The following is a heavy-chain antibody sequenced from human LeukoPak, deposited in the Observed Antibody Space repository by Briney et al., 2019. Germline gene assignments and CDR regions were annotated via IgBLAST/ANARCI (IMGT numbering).Heavy chain of an antibody. CDR2: ISESGSST. J-gene: IGHJ4*02. V-gene: IGHV3-23*01. CDR1: GFTFSSYA. CDR3: ATPVAATFVDFDY. D-gene: IGHD2-15*01. Sequence: PGRSLRLSCAASGFTFSSYAMSWVRQAPGKGLGWVSAISESGSSTYYADSVKGRFTISRDDSKNTLYLQMNSLRAEDTAVYYCATPVAATFVDFDYWGQGTLVTVSS.